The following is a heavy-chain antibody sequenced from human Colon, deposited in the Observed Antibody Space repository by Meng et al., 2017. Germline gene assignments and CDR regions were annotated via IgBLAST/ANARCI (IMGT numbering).Heavy chain of an antibody. CDR2: INQDGSDK. J-gene: IGHJ3*02. D-gene: IGHD6-19*01. CDR3: ARLVAVGTWAFDI. CDR1: GFSFSTYW. V-gene: IGHV3-7*01. Sequence: GESLKISCAASGFSFSTYWMGWVRQAPGKGLERVASINQDGSDKNYLESVKFRFTVSRDNAKNSLYLQMNSLRAEDTAVYYCARLVAVGTWAFDIWGHGKMVT.